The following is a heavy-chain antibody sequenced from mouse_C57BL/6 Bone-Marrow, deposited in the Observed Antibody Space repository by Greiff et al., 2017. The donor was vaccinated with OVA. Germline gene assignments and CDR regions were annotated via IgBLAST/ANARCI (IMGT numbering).Heavy chain of an antibody. CDR2: INPNNGGT. CDR3: ASRGSLDY. Sequence: EVQLQQSGPELVKPGASVKISCKASGYTFTDYYMNWVKQSHGKSLEWIGDINPNNGGTSYNQKFKGKATLTVDKSSSTAYMELRSLTSEDSAVYYCASRGSLDYWGQGTTLTVSS. D-gene: IGHD1-1*01. J-gene: IGHJ2*01. CDR1: GYTFTDYY. V-gene: IGHV1-26*01.